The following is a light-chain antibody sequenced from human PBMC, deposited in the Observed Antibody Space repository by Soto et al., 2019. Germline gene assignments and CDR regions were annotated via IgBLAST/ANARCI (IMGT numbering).Light chain of an antibody. CDR1: SSDVGSYNL. CDR2: EGS. J-gene: IGLJ1*01. CDR3: CSYAGSSTIYV. V-gene: IGLV2-23*01. Sequence: LTQPASVSGSPGQSITISCTGTSSDVGSYNLVSWYQQHPGKAPKLMIYEGSKRPSGVSNRFSGSKSGNTASLTISGLQAEDAADYYCCSYAGSSTIYVFGNGTKVTV.